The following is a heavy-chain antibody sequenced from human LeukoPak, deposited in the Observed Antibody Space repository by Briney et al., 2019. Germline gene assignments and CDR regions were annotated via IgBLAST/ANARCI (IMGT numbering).Heavy chain of an antibody. V-gene: IGHV4-59*01. Sequence: SETLSLTCTVSGGSIRSYYWSWIRQPPVKGLEWIGYIYYSGSTNYNPSLKSRVTISVDTSKNQFSLKLSSVTAADTAVYYCARVAAPTPVLRFLEWSKDYYGMDVWGQGTTVTVSS. CDR3: ARVAAPTPVLRFLEWSKDYYGMDV. CDR2: IYYSGST. D-gene: IGHD3-3*01. J-gene: IGHJ6*02. CDR1: GGSIRSYY.